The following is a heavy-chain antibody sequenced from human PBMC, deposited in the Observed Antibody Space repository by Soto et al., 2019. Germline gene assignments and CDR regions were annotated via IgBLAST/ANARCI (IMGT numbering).Heavy chain of an antibody. CDR1: GGSISSYC. CDR3: ARSNIVVVTAKSYGMDV. Sequence: PSETLSLTCSVSGGSISSYCWSWIRQPPGKGLEWIGYMYYSGSTNYNPSLKSRVTMSVDTSKNQFSLKLSSVTAADTAVYYCARSNIVVVTAKSYGMDVWGQGPTITVSS. V-gene: IGHV4-59*01. D-gene: IGHD2-21*02. J-gene: IGHJ6*02. CDR2: MYYSGST.